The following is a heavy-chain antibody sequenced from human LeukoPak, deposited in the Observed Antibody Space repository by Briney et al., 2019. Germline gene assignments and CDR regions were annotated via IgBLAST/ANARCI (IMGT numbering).Heavy chain of an antibody. CDR3: ARAPAYGYSYGYVY. J-gene: IGHJ4*02. CDR1: GGTFSSYA. CDR2: IIPIFGTA. D-gene: IGHD5-18*01. Sequence: SVKVSCKASGGTFSSYAISWVRQAPGQGLEWMGGIIPIFGTANYAQRFQGRVTITTDESTSTAYMELSSLRSEDTAAYYCARAPAYGYSYGYVYWGQGTLVTVSS. V-gene: IGHV1-69*05.